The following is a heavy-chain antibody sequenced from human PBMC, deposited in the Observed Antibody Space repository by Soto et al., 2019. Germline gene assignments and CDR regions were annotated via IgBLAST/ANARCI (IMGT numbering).Heavy chain of an antibody. V-gene: IGHV1-69*06. Sequence: SVKVSCKASGGTFSSYAISWVRQAPGQGLEWMGGTIPIFGTANYAQKFQGRVTITADKSTSTAYMELSSLRSEDTAVYYCARGWWQQLYPAYFDYWGQGTLVTVSS. CDR2: TIPIFGTA. D-gene: IGHD2-15*01. CDR3: ARGWWQQLYPAYFDY. J-gene: IGHJ4*02. CDR1: GGTFSSYA.